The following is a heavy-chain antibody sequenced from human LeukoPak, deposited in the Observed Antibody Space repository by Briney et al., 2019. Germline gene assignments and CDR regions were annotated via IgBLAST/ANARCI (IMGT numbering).Heavy chain of an antibody. V-gene: IGHV3-30*04. CDR3: AREALRYFDWLPPEYYFDY. D-gene: IGHD3-9*01. CDR2: ISYDGSNK. Sequence: GRSLRLSCAASGFTFSSYAMHWVRQAPGKGLEWVAVISYDGSNKYYADSVKGRFTISRDNPKNTLYLQMNSLRAEDTAVYYCAREALRYFDWLPPEYYFDYWGQGTLVTVSS. CDR1: GFTFSSYA. J-gene: IGHJ4*02.